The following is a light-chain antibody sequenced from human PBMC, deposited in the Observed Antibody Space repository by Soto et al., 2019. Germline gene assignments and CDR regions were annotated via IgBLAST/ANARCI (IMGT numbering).Light chain of an antibody. CDR2: EGT. Sequence: QSVLTQPASVSGSPGQSITISCTRSSTDFENYNLVSWYQHCPDKAPKLIIYEGTKRPSEISDRFSGSESDITASLIISGLQPEDEADYYCSSYAGSSARVVFGGGTKLTVL. CDR3: SSYAGSSARVV. V-gene: IGLV2-23*01. J-gene: IGLJ2*01. CDR1: STDFENYNL.